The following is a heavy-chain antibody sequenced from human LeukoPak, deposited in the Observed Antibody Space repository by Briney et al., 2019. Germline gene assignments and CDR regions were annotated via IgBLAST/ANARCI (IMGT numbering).Heavy chain of an antibody. CDR3: ARANSSGYPGAFDI. D-gene: IGHD3-22*01. CDR2: IYYSGST. Sequence: SETLFLTCTASGGSISSYYWSWIRQPPGKGLEGIGYIYYSGSTNYNPSLKSRVTISVDTSKNQFSLKLSSVTAADTAVYYCARANSSGYPGAFDIWGQGTMVTVSS. V-gene: IGHV4-59*01. J-gene: IGHJ3*02. CDR1: GGSISSYY.